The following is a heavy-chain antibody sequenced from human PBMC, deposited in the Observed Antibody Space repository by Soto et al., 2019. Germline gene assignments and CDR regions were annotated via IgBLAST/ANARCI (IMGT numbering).Heavy chain of an antibody. CDR1: GYTFTSHF. Sequence: ASVKVSCKASGYTFTSHFMRWVRQAPGQGLEWMGVIIPSGGGTNYAQNFQDRVTMTRDTSTSTVYMELSSLRSENTALYYCARELGGTISGGFDSWGRGTLVTVSS. D-gene: IGHD1-1*01. J-gene: IGHJ4*02. V-gene: IGHV1-46*01. CDR2: IIPSGGGT. CDR3: ARELGGTISGGFDS.